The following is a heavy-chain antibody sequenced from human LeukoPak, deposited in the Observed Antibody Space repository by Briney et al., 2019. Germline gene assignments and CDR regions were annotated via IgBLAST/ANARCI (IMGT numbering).Heavy chain of an antibody. J-gene: IGHJ4*02. V-gene: IGHV4-34*01. Sequence: SETLSLTCAVYGGSFSGYYWSWIRQPPGKGLEWIGEINHSGSTNYNPSLKSRVTISVDTSKNQFSLKLSSVTAADTAVYYCARASLVYGSGSYWRYWGQGILVTVSS. CDR2: INHSGST. CDR3: ARASLVYGSGSYWRY. CDR1: GGSFSGYY. D-gene: IGHD3-10*01.